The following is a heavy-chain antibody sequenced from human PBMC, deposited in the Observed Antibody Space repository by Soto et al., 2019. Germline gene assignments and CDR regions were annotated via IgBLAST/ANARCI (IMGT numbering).Heavy chain of an antibody. Sequence: GGSLRLSCAASGFTFSSYGMHWIRQAPGKGLEWVAVIWYDGSNKYYADSVKGRFTISRDNSKNTLYLQMNSLRAEDTAVYYCARDQGDSSGPVDYWGQGTLVTVSS. J-gene: IGHJ4*02. CDR2: IWYDGSNK. D-gene: IGHD3-22*01. CDR1: GFTFSSYG. V-gene: IGHV3-33*01. CDR3: ARDQGDSSGPVDY.